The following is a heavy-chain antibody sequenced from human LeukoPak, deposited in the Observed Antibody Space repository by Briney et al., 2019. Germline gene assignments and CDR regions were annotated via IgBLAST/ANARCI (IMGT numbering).Heavy chain of an antibody. J-gene: IGHJ4*02. CDR1: GFTFSSFW. CDR2: LNTDGSYT. D-gene: IGHD1-7*01. Sequence: GGSLRLSCAASGFTFSSFWMHWVRQAPGKGLAWVSRLNTDGSYTSYADSVKGRFTISRDNAKNTLYLHMNSLRAEDTAVYYCARGTNGPVDWGQGTLVTVSS. CDR3: ARGTNGPVD. V-gene: IGHV3-74*01.